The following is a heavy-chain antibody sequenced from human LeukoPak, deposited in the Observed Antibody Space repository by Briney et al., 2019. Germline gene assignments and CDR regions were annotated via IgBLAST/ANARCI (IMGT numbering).Heavy chain of an antibody. J-gene: IGHJ4*02. CDR2: IYYSGST. CDR1: GGSISSYY. V-gene: IGHV4-59*01. Sequence: SETLSLTCTVSGGSISSYYWSWIRQPPGKGLEWIGYIYYSGSTNNNPSLKSRVTISVDTSKNQFSLKLSSVTAADTAVYYCARGPYSGYEFDYRGQGTLVTVSS. D-gene: IGHD5-12*01. CDR3: ARGPYSGYEFDY.